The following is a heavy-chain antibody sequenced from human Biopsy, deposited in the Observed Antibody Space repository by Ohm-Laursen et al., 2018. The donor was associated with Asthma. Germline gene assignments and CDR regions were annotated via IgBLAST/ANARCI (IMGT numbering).Heavy chain of an antibody. CDR3: AKRRGYSGHDNDY. V-gene: IGHV3-30*18. J-gene: IGHJ4*02. CDR2: ISYDGNHK. D-gene: IGHD5-12*01. Sequence: GQTLSLTCAASGFMFRSFGMHWVRQAPGKGLEWVAVISYDGNHKFYEDSVKGRFTISRDNSKNTLHLQMNSLRTEDTAVYYCAKRRGYSGHDNDYWGQGTLAIVSS. CDR1: GFMFRSFG.